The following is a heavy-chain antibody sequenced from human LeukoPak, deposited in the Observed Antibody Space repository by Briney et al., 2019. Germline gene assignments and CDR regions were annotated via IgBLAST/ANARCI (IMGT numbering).Heavy chain of an antibody. V-gene: IGHV4-34*01. CDR2: ISHSGST. D-gene: IGHD3-16*01. CDR3: ARGPYSRKGYFDY. J-gene: IGHJ4*01. CDR1: GGSFSGYY. Sequence: PSETLSLTCAVYGGSFSGYYWSWIRQPPGKGLEWIGEISHSGSTNYNPSLKSRVTISVDTFKNQSPLKLSSVTAAGTAVYYCARGPYSRKGYFDYWGHGTLVTVSS.